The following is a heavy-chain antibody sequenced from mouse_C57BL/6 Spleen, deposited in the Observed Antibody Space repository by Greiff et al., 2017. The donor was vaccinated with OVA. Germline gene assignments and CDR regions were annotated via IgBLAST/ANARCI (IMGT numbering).Heavy chain of an antibody. V-gene: IGHV1-74*01. CDR2: IHPSDSGT. J-gene: IGHJ2*01. Sequence: QVHVKQSGAELVKPGASVKVSCKASGYTFTGYWMHWVKQSPGQGLEWIGRIHPSDSGTTYNQKFKGKATLTVDKSSSTAYMQLTSLTSEDSAVYYCAILRDLDGYFDYWGQGTTLTVSS. D-gene: IGHD3-2*02. CDR1: GYTFTGYW. CDR3: AILRDLDGYFDY.